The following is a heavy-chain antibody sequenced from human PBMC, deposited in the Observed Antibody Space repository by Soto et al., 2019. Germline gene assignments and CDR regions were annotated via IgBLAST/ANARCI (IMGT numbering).Heavy chain of an antibody. CDR2: IIPIFGTA. V-gene: IGHV1-69*13. CDR3: ARGPYDSSGNPLDY. CDR1: GGTFSSYA. Sequence: SVKVSCKASGGTFSSYAISWVRQAPGQGLEWVGGIIPIFGTANYAQKFQGRVTITADESTSTAYMELSSLRSEDTAVYYCARGPYDSSGNPLDYWGQGTLVTVS. J-gene: IGHJ4*02. D-gene: IGHD3-22*01.